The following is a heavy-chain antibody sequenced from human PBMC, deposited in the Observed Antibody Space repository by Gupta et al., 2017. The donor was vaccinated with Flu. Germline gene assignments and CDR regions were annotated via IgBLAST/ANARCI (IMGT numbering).Heavy chain of an antibody. CDR3: ANSPIECGGDCYQIREFDY. CDR2: ISASGGST. V-gene: IGHV3-23*01. J-gene: IGHJ4*02. Sequence: EVQLLESGGGLVQPGGSLRLYCAASGFTFSSYAMSWVRQAPGKGLEWVSAISASGGSTYYADSVKGRFTISRDNSKNTLYLQMNSLRAEDTAVYYCANSPIECGGDCYQIREFDYWGQGTLVTVSS. D-gene: IGHD2-21*02. CDR1: GFTFSSYA.